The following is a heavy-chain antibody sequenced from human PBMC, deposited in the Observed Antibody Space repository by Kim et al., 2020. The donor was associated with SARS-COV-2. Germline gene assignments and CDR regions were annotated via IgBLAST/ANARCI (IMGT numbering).Heavy chain of an antibody. V-gene: IGHV3-48*04. CDR1: GFTFSSYS. Sequence: GGSLRLSCAASGFTFSSYSMNWVRQAPGKGLEWVSYISSSSSTIYYADSVKGRFTISRDNAKNSLYLQMNSLRAEDTAVYYCARDRVMVRANWFDPWGQGTLVTVSS. J-gene: IGHJ5*02. CDR2: ISSSSSTI. CDR3: ARDRVMVRANWFDP. D-gene: IGHD3-10*01.